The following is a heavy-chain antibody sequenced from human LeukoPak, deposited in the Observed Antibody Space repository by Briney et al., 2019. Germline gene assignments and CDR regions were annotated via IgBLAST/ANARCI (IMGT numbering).Heavy chain of an antibody. J-gene: IGHJ4*02. V-gene: IGHV4-59*08. D-gene: IGHD2-15*01. CDR3: ARAPGVVVVAADLTLDY. CDR2: IDYSGSA. Sequence: SETLSLTCIVSGGSISSYYWSWIRQSPGKGLEWIGYIDYSGSAYYNPSLKSRVTISVDTAKSQFSLKLSSVTAADTAVYYCARAPGVVVVAADLTLDYWGQGTLVTVSS. CDR1: GGSISSYY.